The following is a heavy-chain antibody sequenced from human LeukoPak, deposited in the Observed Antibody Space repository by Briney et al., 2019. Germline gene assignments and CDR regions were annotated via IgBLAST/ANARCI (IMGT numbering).Heavy chain of an antibody. J-gene: IGHJ3*02. CDR3: ARDRPGIAVAGDAFDI. Sequence: SETLSLTCTVSGGSISSYYWSWIRQPPEKGLEWIGYIYNRGSNTNYNPSLKSRVTISVDMSKNQFSLKLRSVTAADTAVYFCARDRPGIAVAGDAFDIGGGGTMVTVSS. D-gene: IGHD6-19*01. CDR2: IYNRGSNT. CDR1: GGSISSYY. V-gene: IGHV4-59*01.